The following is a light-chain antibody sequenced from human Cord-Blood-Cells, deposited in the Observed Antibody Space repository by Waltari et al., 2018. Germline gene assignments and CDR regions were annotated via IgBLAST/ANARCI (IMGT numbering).Light chain of an antibody. CDR2: WAS. J-gene: IGKJ3*01. V-gene: IGKV4-1*01. CDR1: QSVLYRSNNKNY. CDR3: QQYYSTPFT. Sequence: DIVMTQSPDSLAVSLGERATINCKSSQSVLYRSNNKNYLAWYQQKPGQPPKRLIYWASTRESGVPDRFIGSGSGTDFTLTISSLQAEDVAVYYCQQYYSTPFTFGPGTKVDIK.